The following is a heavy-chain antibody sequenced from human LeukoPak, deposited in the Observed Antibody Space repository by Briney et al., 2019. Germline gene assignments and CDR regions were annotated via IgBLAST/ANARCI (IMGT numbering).Heavy chain of an antibody. V-gene: IGHV3-23*01. CDR1: GFTFSNYA. J-gene: IGHJ3*02. CDR2: ISGSGSNT. Sequence: AGGSLRLSCAASGFTFSNYAMTWVSQAPGKGLEWVSVISGSGSNTDYADSVKGRFTISRDNSKNTLSLQMNSLRAEDTAIYYCAKGNQRAYDAFDIWGQGTMVTVSS. CDR3: AKGNQRAYDAFDI. D-gene: IGHD1-14*01.